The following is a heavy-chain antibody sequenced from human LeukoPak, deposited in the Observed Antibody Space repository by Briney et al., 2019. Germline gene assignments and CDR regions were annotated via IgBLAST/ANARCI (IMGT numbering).Heavy chain of an antibody. CDR1: GGSFSSYY. D-gene: IGHD2-15*01. CDR3: ARTLRGYCSGGSCYSPFDY. CDR2: IYYSGST. V-gene: IGHV4-39*07. J-gene: IGHJ4*02. Sequence: PSETLSLTCAVYGGSFSSYYWGWIRQPPGKGLEWIGSIYYSGSTYYNPSLKSRVTISVDTSKNQFSLKLSSVTAADTAVYYCARTLRGYCSGGSCYSPFDYWGQGTLVTVSS.